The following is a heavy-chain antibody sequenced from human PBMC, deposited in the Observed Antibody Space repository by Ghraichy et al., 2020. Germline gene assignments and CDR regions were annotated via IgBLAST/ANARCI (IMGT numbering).Heavy chain of an antibody. CDR2: INHSGST. CDR1: GGSFSGYY. V-gene: IGHV4-34*01. Sequence: SETLSLTCAVYGGSFSGYYWSWIRQPPGKGLEWIGEINHSGSTNYNPSLKSRVTISVDTSKNQFSLKLSSVTAADTAVYYCARMRYRRITVTTSYWYFDLWGRGTLVTVSS. D-gene: IGHD4-17*01. CDR3: ARMRYRRITVTTSYWYFDL. J-gene: IGHJ2*01.